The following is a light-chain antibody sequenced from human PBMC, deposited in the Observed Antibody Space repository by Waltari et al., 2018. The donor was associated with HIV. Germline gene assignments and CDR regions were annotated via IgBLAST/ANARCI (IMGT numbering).Light chain of an antibody. CDR3: QQYNNWPGKT. CDR1: QSVSSN. CDR2: GAS. J-gene: IGKJ1*01. Sequence: TQSPATLSVSPGERATLSCRASQSVSSNLAWYQQKPGQAPRLLIYGASTRATGIPGRFGGSGSGTEFTLTISSLQSEDFAVYYCQQYNNWPGKTFGQGTKVEIK. V-gene: IGKV3-15*01.